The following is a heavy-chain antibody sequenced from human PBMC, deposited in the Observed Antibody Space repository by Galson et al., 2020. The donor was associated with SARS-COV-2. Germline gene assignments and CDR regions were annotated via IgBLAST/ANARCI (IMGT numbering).Heavy chain of an antibody. J-gene: IGHJ6*02. D-gene: IGHD3-10*01. Sequence: GGSLRLSCAASGFTFTNYDMNWVRQAPGKGLEWLSYISSSGRDIYYADSVKGRFTISRDNAMNSLFLQMDSLRAEDTALYYCARDVSMFRGIFPYFYGMDVWGQGT. CDR3: ARDVSMFRGIFPYFYGMDV. CDR1: GFTFTNYD. V-gene: IGHV3-48*03. CDR2: ISSSGRDI.